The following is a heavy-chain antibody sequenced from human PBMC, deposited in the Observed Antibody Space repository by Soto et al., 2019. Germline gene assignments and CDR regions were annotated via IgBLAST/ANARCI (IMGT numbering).Heavy chain of an antibody. CDR2: ISFDGRKE. D-gene: IGHD2-15*01. J-gene: IGHJ6*02. Sequence: QLVESGGRGVQPGRSLRLSCEASEFTFSSYAMHWVRQAPGRGLEWVALISFDGRKEYYADSVKGRFTVSRDNSRSMVYLQMDSLRPDDTSIYYCARPIPRWSYHYGMDVWGQGTTVTVPS. CDR3: ARPIPRWSYHYGMDV. CDR1: EFTFSSYA. V-gene: IGHV3-30*03.